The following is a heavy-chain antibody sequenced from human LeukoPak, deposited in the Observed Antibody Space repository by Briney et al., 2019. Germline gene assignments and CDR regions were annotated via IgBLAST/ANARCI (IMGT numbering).Heavy chain of an antibody. V-gene: IGHV4-34*01. CDR2: INHSGST. CDR1: GGSFSGYY. J-gene: IGHJ6*03. D-gene: IGHD1-26*01. Sequence: PSETLSLTCAVYGGSFSGYYWSWIRQPPGKGLEWIGEINHSGSTNYNPSLKSRVTISVDTSKNQFSLKLSSVTAADTAVYYCARRRYSGSYYYYYMDVWGKGTTVTISS. CDR3: ARRRYSGSYYYYYMDV.